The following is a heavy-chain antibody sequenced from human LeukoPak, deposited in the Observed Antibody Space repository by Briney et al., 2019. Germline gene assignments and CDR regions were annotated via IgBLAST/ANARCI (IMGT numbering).Heavy chain of an antibody. V-gene: IGHV4-34*01. J-gene: IGHJ4*02. Sequence: SETLSLTCTVYGGSFSGYYWSWIRQPPGKGLEWIGEINHSGSTNYNPSLKSRVTISVDTSKNQFSLKLRSVTAADTAVYYCARVTGYMIEDYFDYWGQGILVTVSS. CDR2: INHSGST. CDR1: GGSFSGYY. D-gene: IGHD3-9*01. CDR3: ARVTGYMIEDYFDY.